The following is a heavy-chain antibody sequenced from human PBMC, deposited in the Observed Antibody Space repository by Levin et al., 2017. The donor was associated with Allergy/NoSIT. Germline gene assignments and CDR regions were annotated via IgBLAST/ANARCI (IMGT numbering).Heavy chain of an antibody. V-gene: IGHV4-31*03. D-gene: IGHD1-26*01. J-gene: IGHJ4*02. Sequence: PSETLSLTCTVSGGSISGGGYHWSWSRQHPEKGLEWIGYIYYSGSTFYNPSLKSRLMISVDTSKNQFFLNVSSVTAADTAVYYCAREDGATFDFWGQGALVTVAS. CDR3: AREDGATFDF. CDR2: IYYSGST. CDR1: GGSISGGGYH.